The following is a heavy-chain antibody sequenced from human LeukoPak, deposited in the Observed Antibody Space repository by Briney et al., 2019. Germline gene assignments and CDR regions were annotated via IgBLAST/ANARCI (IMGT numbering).Heavy chain of an antibody. J-gene: IGHJ4*02. Sequence: GGSLRLSCAASGFTFSSYGMHWVRQAPGKGLEWVAVISYDGSNKYYADSVKGRFTISRDNSKNTLYLQMNSLRAEDTALYYCARGSYSYGYFGSYWGQGTLVTVSS. CDR3: ARGSYSYGYFGSY. V-gene: IGHV3-30*03. CDR2: ISYDGSNK. CDR1: GFTFSSYG. D-gene: IGHD5-18*01.